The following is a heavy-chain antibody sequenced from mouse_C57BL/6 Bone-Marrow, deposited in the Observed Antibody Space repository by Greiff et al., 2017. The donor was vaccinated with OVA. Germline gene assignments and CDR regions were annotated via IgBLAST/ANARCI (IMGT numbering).Heavy chain of an antibody. V-gene: IGHV1-74*01. D-gene: IGHD2-1*01. CDR1: GFTLTSYW. CDR2: IHPSDSDT. CDR3: AIWDGNYDY. Sequence: QVQLQQPGADLVKPGASVKVSCKASGFTLTSYWMHWVQQTPGQGLEWIGRIHPSDSDTNYNQKVKGKATLTVDKATSTAYMQLSSLTSEDTAVYYCAIWDGNYDYWGQGTTLTVSS. J-gene: IGHJ2*01.